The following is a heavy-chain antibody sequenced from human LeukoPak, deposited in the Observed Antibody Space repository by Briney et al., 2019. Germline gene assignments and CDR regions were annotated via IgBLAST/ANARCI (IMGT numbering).Heavy chain of an antibody. Sequence: SETLSLTCTVSGGSISSYYWSWIRPPPGRGVEWIGYIYYSGSTNYNPSLKSRVTISVDTTKNQFSLKLSSVTAADTAVYYCARVRGRWIRSFDYWGQGTLVTVSS. D-gene: IGHD5-24*01. J-gene: IGHJ4*02. CDR1: GGSISSYY. V-gene: IGHV4-59*01. CDR2: IYYSGST. CDR3: ARVRGRWIRSFDY.